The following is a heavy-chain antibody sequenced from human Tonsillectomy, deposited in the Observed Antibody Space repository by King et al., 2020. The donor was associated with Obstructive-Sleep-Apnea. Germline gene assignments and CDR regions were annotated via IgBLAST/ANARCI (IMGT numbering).Heavy chain of an antibody. D-gene: IGHD6-25*01. V-gene: IGHV3-9*01. CDR2: ISWNSGAI. CDR1: GFTFDDYG. J-gene: IGHJ3*02. Sequence: VQLVESGGGLVQPGRSLRLSCAASGFTFDDYGMHWVRQPPGKGLDWVSGISWNSGAIGYADPVKGRFPISRDNGKNSLYLQMHSLRAEDTALYFCVKDRGSGYRSGAFDIWGQGTMVTVSS. CDR3: VKDRGSGYRSGAFDI.